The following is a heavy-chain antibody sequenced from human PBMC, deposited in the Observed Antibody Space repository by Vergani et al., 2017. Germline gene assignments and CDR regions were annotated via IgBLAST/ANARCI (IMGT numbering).Heavy chain of an antibody. CDR3: ARDGGGPPNG. CDR1: GGSISSSSYY. J-gene: IGHJ4*02. V-gene: IGHV4-39*07. Sequence: QLQLQESGPGLVKPSETLSLTCTVSGGSISSSSYYWGWIRQPPGKGLEWIGSIYYSGSPYYNPSLKGRVTIAVDTSKNQFSLKLRSVTAADTAVYYCARDGGGPPNGWGQGTLVTVSS. CDR2: IYYSGSP. D-gene: IGHD2-8*01.